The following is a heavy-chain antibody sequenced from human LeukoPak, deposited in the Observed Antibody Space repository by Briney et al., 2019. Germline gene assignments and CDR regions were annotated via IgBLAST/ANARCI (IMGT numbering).Heavy chain of an antibody. V-gene: IGHV4-61*02. CDR1: GDSVNSGAYY. CDR3: AREGGTHSGSLPYFDY. J-gene: IGHJ4*02. CDR2: IYPLETT. D-gene: IGHD3-10*01. Sequence: SQTLSLTCTVSGDSVNSGAYYWSWLRQPAGKEPEWIGRIYPLETTNYNPSLKSRVTMSVDTSKNQVSLKLSSVTAADTAIYYCAREGGTHSGSLPYFDYWGQGTLVTVSS.